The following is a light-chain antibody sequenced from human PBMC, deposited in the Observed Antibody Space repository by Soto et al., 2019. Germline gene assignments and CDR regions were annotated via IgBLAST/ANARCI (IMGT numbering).Light chain of an antibody. CDR1: QSVGSY. CDR3: QERSDWPST. J-gene: IGKJ4*01. CDR2: DAS. Sequence: EIVLTQSPATLSLSPGDRATLSCRASQSVGSYLGWYQQRPGQAPRLLIYDASNRATGIPARFSGSGSGTDFTLTISSLEPEHFAVYCCQERSDWPSTFGGGTKVEIK. V-gene: IGKV3-11*01.